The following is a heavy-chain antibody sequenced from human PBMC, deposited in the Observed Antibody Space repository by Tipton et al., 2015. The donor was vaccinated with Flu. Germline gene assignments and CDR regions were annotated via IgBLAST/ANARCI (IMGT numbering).Heavy chain of an antibody. CDR1: GDSVSSNVAT. J-gene: IGHJ5*02. Sequence: LVKPTQTLSLTCVISGDSVSSNVATWNWIRQSPSRGLEWLGKTYKRSMWHHIYAVSLRGRITITPDTSKNQFSLQLNSVTPEDTSVYYCARGSGSGPKDWFDPWGQGTQLTVSA. D-gene: IGHD3-10*01. V-gene: IGHV6-1*01. CDR2: TYKRSMWHH. CDR3: ARGSGSGPKDWFDP.